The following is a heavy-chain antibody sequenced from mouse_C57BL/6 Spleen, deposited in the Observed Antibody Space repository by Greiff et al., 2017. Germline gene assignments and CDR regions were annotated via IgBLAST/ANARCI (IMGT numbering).Heavy chain of an antibody. CDR3: ARRALPITTVYAMDY. CDR2: INPGSGGT. D-gene: IGHD1-1*01. V-gene: IGHV1-54*01. J-gene: IGHJ4*01. Sequence: QVQLQQSGAELVRPGTSVKVSCKASGYAFTNYLIEWVKQRPGQGLEWIGVINPGSGGTNYNEKFKGKATLTADKSSSTAYMQLSSLTSEDSAVXFCARRALPITTVYAMDYWGQGTSVTVSS. CDR1: GYAFTNYL.